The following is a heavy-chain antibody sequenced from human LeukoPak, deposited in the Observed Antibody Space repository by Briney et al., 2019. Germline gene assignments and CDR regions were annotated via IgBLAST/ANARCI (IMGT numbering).Heavy chain of an antibody. V-gene: IGHV3-23*01. D-gene: IGHD3-22*01. CDR2: ISGSGGST. CDR3: AKDQDYYDSSGYYY. CDR1: GFTFSSYA. Sequence: PGGSLRLSCAASGFTFSSYAMGWVRQAPGKGLEWVSAISGSGGSTYYADSVKGRFTISRDNSKNTLYLQMNSLRAEDTAVYYCAKDQDYYDSSGYYYWGQGTLVTVSS. J-gene: IGHJ4*02.